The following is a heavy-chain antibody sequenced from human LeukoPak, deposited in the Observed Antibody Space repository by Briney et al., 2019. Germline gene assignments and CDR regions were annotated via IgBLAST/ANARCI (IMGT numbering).Heavy chain of an antibody. V-gene: IGHV3-23*01. CDR3: ARDNGYCSSTSCRYYYYGMDV. Sequence: GGSLRLSCAASGFTFSSYAMSWVRQAPGKGLEWVSAISGSGGSTYYADSVKGRFTISRDNPKNTLYLQMNSLRAEDTAVYYCARDNGYCSSTSCRYYYYGMDVWGQGTTVTVSS. D-gene: IGHD2-2*01. J-gene: IGHJ6*02. CDR1: GFTFSSYA. CDR2: ISGSGGST.